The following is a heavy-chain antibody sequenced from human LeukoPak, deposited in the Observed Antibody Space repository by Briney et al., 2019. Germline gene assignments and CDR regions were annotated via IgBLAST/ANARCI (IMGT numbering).Heavy chain of an antibody. CDR3: ARSPQQWLVQFDY. Sequence: PSETLSLTCAVYGGSFSGYYWSWIRQPPGKGLEWIGEINHSGSTNYNPSLKSRVTISVDTSKNQFSLKLSSVTAADTAVYYCARSPQQWLVQFDYWGQGTLVTVSS. V-gene: IGHV4-34*01. D-gene: IGHD6-19*01. CDR1: GGSFSGYY. J-gene: IGHJ4*02. CDR2: INHSGST.